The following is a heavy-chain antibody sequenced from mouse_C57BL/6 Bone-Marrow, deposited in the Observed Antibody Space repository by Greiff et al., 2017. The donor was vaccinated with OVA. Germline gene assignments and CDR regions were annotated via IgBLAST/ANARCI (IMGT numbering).Heavy chain of an antibody. CDR3: TRDGYYDMDD. V-gene: IGHV5-9-1*02. CDR1: GFTFSSYA. J-gene: IGHJ4*01. Sequence: EVHLVESGEGLVKPGGSLKLSCAASGFTFSSYAMSWVRQTPEKRLEWVAYISSGGDYIYYADTVKGRFTISRDNARNTLYLQKSNLNAEDTAMYYCTRDGYYDMDDWGQGTTVTVSS. D-gene: IGHD2-3*01. CDR2: ISSGGDYI.